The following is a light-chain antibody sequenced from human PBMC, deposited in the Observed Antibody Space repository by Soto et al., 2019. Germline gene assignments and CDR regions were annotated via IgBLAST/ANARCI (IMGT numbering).Light chain of an antibody. CDR2: GNT. CDR3: QSYDSSLSGWV. CDR1: SSNIGAGYP. V-gene: IGLV1-40*01. Sequence: QSVLTQPPSVSGAPGQRVTVSCIGSSSNIGAGYPVQWYQQVPGTAPKLLIYGNTNRPSGIPDRFSGSKSVTSASLAITGLQAEDEADYYCQSYDSSLSGWVFGGGTQLTVL. J-gene: IGLJ3*02.